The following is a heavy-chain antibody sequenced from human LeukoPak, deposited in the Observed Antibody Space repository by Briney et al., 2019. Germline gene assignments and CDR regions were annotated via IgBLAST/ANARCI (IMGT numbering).Heavy chain of an antibody. CDR1: GFTFSSYG. CDR3: AKDPRIQLWVPSCFDY. CDR2: IRYDGSNK. D-gene: IGHD5-18*01. J-gene: IGHJ4*02. V-gene: IGHV3-30*02. Sequence: GGSLRLSCAASGFTFSSYGMHWVRQAPGKGLEWVAFIRYDGSNKYYADSVKGRFTISRDNSKNTLYLQMNSLRAEDTAVYYCAKDPRIQLWVPSCFDYWGQGTLVTVSS.